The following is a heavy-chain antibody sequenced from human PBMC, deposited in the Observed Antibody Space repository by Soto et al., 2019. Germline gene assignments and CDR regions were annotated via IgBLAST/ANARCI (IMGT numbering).Heavy chain of an antibody. D-gene: IGHD3-10*01. CDR2: ISGSGGST. J-gene: IGHJ4*02. CDR1: GFTFSSYA. Sequence: EVQLLESGGGLVQPGGSLRLSCAASGFTFSSYAMSWVRQAPGKGLEWVSAISGSGGSTYYADSVKGRFTISGDNSKNTLYLQMNSLRAEDTAVYHCAKASGWFGEFNYWGQGTLVTVSS. CDR3: AKASGWFGEFNY. V-gene: IGHV3-23*01.